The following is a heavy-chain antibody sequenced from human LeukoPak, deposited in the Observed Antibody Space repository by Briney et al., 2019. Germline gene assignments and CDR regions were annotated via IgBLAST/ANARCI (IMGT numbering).Heavy chain of an antibody. J-gene: IGHJ4*02. V-gene: IGHV3-23*01. CDR1: GFTFSSYA. CDR2: ISGSVNGT. D-gene: IGHD2-2*01. Sequence: GGSLRLSCTASGFTFSSYAMSWVRQAPGKELEWVSVISGSVNGTYYADSVKGRFTISRDNSKNTLFLQMNSLRAGDTAVYYCAKLKTSSCYACIDYWGQGTLITVSS. CDR3: AKLKTSSCYACIDY.